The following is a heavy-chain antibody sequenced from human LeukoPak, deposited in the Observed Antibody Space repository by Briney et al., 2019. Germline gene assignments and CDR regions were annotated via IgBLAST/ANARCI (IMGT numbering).Heavy chain of an antibody. J-gene: IGHJ5*02. CDR3: ARAVTSSSSWYKWVNWFDP. V-gene: IGHV4-59*12. CDR1: GGSISSYY. D-gene: IGHD6-13*01. Sequence: SETLSLTCTVSGGSISSYYWSWIRQPPGKGLEWIGYIYYSGGTNYNPSLKSRVTISVDTSKNQFSLKLSSVTAADTAVYYCARAVTSSSSWYKWVNWFDPWGQGTLVTVSS. CDR2: IYYSGGT.